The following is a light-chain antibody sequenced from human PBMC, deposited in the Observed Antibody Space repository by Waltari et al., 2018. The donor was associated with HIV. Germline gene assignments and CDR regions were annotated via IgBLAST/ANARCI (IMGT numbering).Light chain of an antibody. Sequence: QSVLTQPPSVSEAPRQRVTISCSGSSSNIRNTAVNCYRQAPGNAHTLLIYFDDWVASGVSDRFSGSNSGTSAALDIRGLQSEDEADYYCAAWDDSLNGYVFGSGTKVTVL. CDR2: FDD. CDR3: AAWDDSLNGYV. J-gene: IGLJ1*01. V-gene: IGLV1-36*01. CDR1: SSNIRNTA.